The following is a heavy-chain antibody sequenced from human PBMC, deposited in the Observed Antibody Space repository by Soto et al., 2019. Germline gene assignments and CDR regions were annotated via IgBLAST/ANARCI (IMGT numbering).Heavy chain of an antibody. D-gene: IGHD6-19*01. CDR3: ARVHSSGWYLFDY. V-gene: IGHV4-38-2*01. Sequence: SETLSLTCAVSGYSISSGYYWGWIRQPPGKGLEWIGSIYHSGSTYYNPSLKSRVTISVDTSKNQFSLKLSSVTAADTAVYYCARVHSSGWYLFDYWGQGTLVTVSS. J-gene: IGHJ4*02. CDR1: GYSISSGYY. CDR2: IYHSGST.